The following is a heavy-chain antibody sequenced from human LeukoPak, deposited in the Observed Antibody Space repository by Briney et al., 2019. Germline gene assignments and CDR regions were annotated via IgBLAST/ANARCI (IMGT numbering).Heavy chain of an antibody. V-gene: IGHV4-39*01. Sequence: SETLSLTCTVSGGSISSATYYWGWIRQPPGKGLEWIGSIYYSGSAYYNPSLESRITISVDTSKNQFSLKLNSVTAADTAVYYCARPVNSAWEFDYWGQGTLVIVSS. CDR1: GGSISSATYY. D-gene: IGHD6-19*01. CDR3: ARPVNSAWEFDY. CDR2: IYYSGSA. J-gene: IGHJ4*02.